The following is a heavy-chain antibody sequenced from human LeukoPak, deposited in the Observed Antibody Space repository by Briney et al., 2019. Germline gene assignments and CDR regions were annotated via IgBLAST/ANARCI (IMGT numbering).Heavy chain of an antibody. V-gene: IGHV3-33*01. D-gene: IGHD3-3*01. CDR1: GFTFSSYG. CDR3: ARGSGYYTPGVIDY. Sequence: GGSLRLSCAASGFTFSSYGMYWVRQAPGKGLEWVAVIWYDGSNKYYADSVKGRFTISRDNSKNTLYLQMNSLRAEDTAVYYCARGSGYYTPGVIDYWGQGTLVTVSS. CDR2: IWYDGSNK. J-gene: IGHJ4*02.